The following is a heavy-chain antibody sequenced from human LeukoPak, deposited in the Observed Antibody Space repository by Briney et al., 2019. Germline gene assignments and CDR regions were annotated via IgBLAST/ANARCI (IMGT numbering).Heavy chain of an antibody. CDR3: AKSTRAVMAMMDV. Sequence: GGSLRLSCTASGFTFGDYAMSWFRRAPGKGLEWVSSISSRSTYIYHADSVKGRFTISRDNAKNSLFLQMNSLRAEDTAVYFCAKSTRAVMAMMDVWGKGTTVTVSS. V-gene: IGHV3-21*01. CDR1: GFTFGDYA. CDR2: ISSRSTYI. D-gene: IGHD3-16*01. J-gene: IGHJ6*04.